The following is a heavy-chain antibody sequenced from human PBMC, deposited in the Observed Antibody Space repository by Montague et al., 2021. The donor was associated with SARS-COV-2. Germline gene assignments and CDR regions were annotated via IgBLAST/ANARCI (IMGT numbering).Heavy chain of an antibody. CDR3: ALPLGGARFDP. J-gene: IGHJ5*02. Sequence: SETLSLTCTVSGGSVSSDNWWTWVRQPPGKGLEWIGEIYHSGTTXYNPSLQSRVTISVDKSRNHLSPNLRSVTAADTAMYYCALPLGGARFDPWGQGILVTVSS. CDR2: IYHSGTT. CDR1: GGSVSSDNW. D-gene: IGHD1-26*01. V-gene: IGHV4-4*02.